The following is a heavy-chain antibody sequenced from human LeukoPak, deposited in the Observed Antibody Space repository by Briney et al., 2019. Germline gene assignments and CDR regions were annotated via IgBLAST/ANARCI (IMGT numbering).Heavy chain of an antibody. D-gene: IGHD6-19*01. CDR2: IWYDGSNK. CDR1: GFTFSTFG. V-gene: IGHV3-33*01. CDR3: ARGSGWYHYFDY. Sequence: GGSLRLSCAASGFTFSTFGMHWVRQAPGKGLEWVSVIWYDGSNKFYADSVKGRFTISRDNSKNTLYLQMNSLRAEDTALYFCARGSGWYHYFDYWGLGTLVTVSS. J-gene: IGHJ4*02.